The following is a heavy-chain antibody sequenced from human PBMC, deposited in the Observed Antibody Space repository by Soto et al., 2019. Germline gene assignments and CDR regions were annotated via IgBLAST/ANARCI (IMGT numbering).Heavy chain of an antibody. CDR2: IYYSGST. Sequence: QLQLQESGPGLVKPSETLSLTCTVSGGSISSSRYYWGWIRQPPGKGLEWIGNIYYSGSTYYNPSLKSRVTISVDTSKTQFSLKLSSVTAADTAVYYCTNSNWFDPWGQGTLVTVSS. J-gene: IGHJ5*02. D-gene: IGHD3-10*01. CDR1: GGSISSSRYY. V-gene: IGHV4-39*01. CDR3: TNSNWFDP.